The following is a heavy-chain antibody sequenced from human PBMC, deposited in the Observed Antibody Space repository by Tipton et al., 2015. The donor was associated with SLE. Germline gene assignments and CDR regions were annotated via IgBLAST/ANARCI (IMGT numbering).Heavy chain of an antibody. D-gene: IGHD3-3*01. V-gene: IGHV3-23*01. CDR3: ARDSFRVIIDYYGMDV. CDR1: GFTFSSYA. J-gene: IGHJ6*02. CDR2: ISDSGGTT. Sequence: SLRLSCAASGFTFSSYAMSWVRQAPGKGLEWVSSISDSGGTTYYADSVKGRFTISRDNSKNTLYLQMNSLRAEDTAVYYCARDSFRVIIDYYGMDVWGQGTTVTVSS.